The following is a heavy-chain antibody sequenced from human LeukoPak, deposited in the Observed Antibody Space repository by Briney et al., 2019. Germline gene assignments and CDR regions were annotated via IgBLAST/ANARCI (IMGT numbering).Heavy chain of an antibody. CDR2: INHSGST. Sequence: SETLSLTCAVYGGSFSGYLWSWIRQPPGKGLEWIGDINHSGSTNYNPSLKSRVTISVDTSKNQFSLKLTSVTAADTAVYYCARSWFSTGPADYWGQGTLVTVSS. D-gene: IGHD6-13*01. CDR3: ARSWFSTGPADY. CDR1: GGSFSGYL. V-gene: IGHV4-34*01. J-gene: IGHJ4*02.